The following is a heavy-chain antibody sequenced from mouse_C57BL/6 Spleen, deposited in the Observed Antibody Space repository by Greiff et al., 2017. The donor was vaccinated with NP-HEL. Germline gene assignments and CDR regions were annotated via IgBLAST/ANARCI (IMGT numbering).Heavy chain of an antibody. CDR2: ISSGSSTI. CDR1: GFTFSDYG. D-gene: IGHD2-4*01. CDR3: ARSDYEDY. J-gene: IGHJ2*01. Sequence: DVMLVESGGGLVKPGGSLKLSCAASGFTFSDYGMHWVRQAPEKGLEWVAYISSGSSTIYYADTVKGRFTISRDNAKNTLFLQRTSLRSEDTAMYYCARSDYEDYWGQGTTLTVSS. V-gene: IGHV5-17*01.